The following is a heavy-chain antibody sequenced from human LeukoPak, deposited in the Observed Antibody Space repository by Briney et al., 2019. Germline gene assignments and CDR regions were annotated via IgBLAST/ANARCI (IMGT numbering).Heavy chain of an antibody. D-gene: IGHD2-15*01. CDR1: GFTFSSYA. V-gene: IGHV3-30-3*01. CDR3: ARDTSFLVVAATSHFDY. CDR2: ISYDGSNE. J-gene: IGHJ4*02. Sequence: GGSLRLSCAASGFTFSSYAMHWVRQAPGKGLEWVAVISYDGSNEYCADSVKGRFTISRDSSKNTLYLQMNSLRAEDTAVYYCARDTSFLVVAATSHFDYWGQGTLVTVSS.